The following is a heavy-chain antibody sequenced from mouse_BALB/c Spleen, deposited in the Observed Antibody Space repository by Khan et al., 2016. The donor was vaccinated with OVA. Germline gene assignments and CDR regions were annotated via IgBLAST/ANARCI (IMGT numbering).Heavy chain of an antibody. CDR2: ISSTGST. D-gene: IGHD2-13*01. CDR1: GYSITSDFA. Sequence: EVQLQESGPGLVKPSQSLSLTCTVTGYSITSDFAWNWIRQFPGNKLEWMGYISSTGSTSYSPSLKSRISITRDKSKNQFFLHLNSVTTEDTATYYCARSLYYSDSYAMDYWGQGTSVTVSS. CDR3: ARSLYYSDSYAMDY. J-gene: IGHJ4*01. V-gene: IGHV3-2*02.